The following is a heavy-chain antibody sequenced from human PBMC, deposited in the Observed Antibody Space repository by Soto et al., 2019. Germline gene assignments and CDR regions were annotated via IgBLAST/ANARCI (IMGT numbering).Heavy chain of an antibody. CDR3: ARDRPGGTYYYDSSGYYAVGY. J-gene: IGHJ4*02. D-gene: IGHD3-22*01. V-gene: IGHV1-69*08. Sequence: QVQLVQSGAEVKKPGSSVKVSCKASGGTFSSYTISWVRQAPGQGLEWMGRIIPILGIANYAQKFQGRVTITADKASSTAYMELSSLRSEDTAVYYGARDRPGGTYYYDSSGYYAVGYWGQGTLVTVSS. CDR2: IIPILGIA. CDR1: GGTFSSYT.